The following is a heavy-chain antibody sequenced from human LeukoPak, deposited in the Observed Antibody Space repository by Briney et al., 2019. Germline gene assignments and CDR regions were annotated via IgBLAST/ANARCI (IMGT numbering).Heavy chain of an antibody. Sequence: GASVKVSCKASGYTFTTYAMRWVRQAPGQRLEWMGWINAGNGNTKYSQKFQGRVTITRDTSASTAYMELSSLRSEDTAVYYCARDYYDSSGYYFYFDYWGQGTLVTVSS. D-gene: IGHD3-22*01. CDR1: GYTFTTYA. J-gene: IGHJ4*02. CDR3: ARDYYDSSGYYFYFDY. V-gene: IGHV1-3*01. CDR2: INAGNGNT.